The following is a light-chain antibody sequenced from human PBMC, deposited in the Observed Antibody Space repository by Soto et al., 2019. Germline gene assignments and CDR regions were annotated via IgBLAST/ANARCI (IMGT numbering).Light chain of an antibody. CDR3: QHSFIAPQP. CDR1: QSVSTY. V-gene: IGKV1-39*01. Sequence: DIQMTQSPSSLSASIGDRVTITCRASQSVSTYLNWYQQRPGKAPKLLISDASQLQSGVPSRFLGSGSETEFSLTITSLQREDFATYYCQHSFIAPQPFGQGTRVDLK. CDR2: DAS. J-gene: IGKJ1*01.